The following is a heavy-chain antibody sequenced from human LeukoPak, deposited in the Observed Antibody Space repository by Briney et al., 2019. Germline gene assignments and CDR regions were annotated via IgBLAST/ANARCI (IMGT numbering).Heavy chain of an antibody. V-gene: IGHV3-23*01. CDR1: GFTFSSYA. Sequence: GGSLRLSCAASGFTFSSYAMSWVRQAPGKGLEWVSSASGSGGSTYYADSVKGRFTISRDNSKNTLYLQMNSLRAEDTAVYYCAKHRFESGGYHSTDWGQGTLVTVSS. CDR2: ASGSGGST. CDR3: AKHRFESGGYHSTD. J-gene: IGHJ4*02. D-gene: IGHD3-22*01.